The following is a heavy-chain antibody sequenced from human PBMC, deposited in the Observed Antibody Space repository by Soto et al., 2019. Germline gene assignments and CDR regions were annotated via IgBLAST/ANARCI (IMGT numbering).Heavy chain of an antibody. CDR3: AVHYGDYLLDY. Sequence: SLRLSCAASGFTFNSSAMHWVRQAPGKGLEWVAIISYDGSSKYYADSVKGRFTISRDNSKNTLHLQMNSLRTEDTAVYYCAVHYGDYLLDYWGQGTLVTVSS. CDR2: ISYDGSSK. CDR1: GFTFNSSA. D-gene: IGHD4-17*01. J-gene: IGHJ4*02. V-gene: IGHV3-30-3*01.